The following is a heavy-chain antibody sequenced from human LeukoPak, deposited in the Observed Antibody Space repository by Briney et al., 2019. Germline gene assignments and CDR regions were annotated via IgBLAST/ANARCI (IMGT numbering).Heavy chain of an antibody. J-gene: IGHJ4*02. CDR1: GFTFSSYE. CDR2: ISSSGSTI. CDR3: VAFYFDSSGYYKSDY. D-gene: IGHD3-22*01. V-gene: IGHV3-48*03. Sequence: GGSLRLSCAASGFTFSSYEMNWVRQAPGKGLEWVSYISSSGSTIYYADSVKGRFTISRDNAKNSLYLQMNSLRAEDTALYYCVAFYFDSSGYYKSDYWGQGTLVTVSS.